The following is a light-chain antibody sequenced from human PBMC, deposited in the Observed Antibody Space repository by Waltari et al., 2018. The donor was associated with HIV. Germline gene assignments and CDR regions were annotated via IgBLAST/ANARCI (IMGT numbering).Light chain of an antibody. Sequence: QSVLTQPPSVSVAPGQRVTISCTGSSSNIGAGYDVHWYQQLPGTAPNLLIYDNSNRPAGVPDRFSGAKSGTSASLAITGLQAEDEADYYCQSYDSSLSGSRVFGGGTKLTVL. J-gene: IGLJ2*01. CDR1: SSNIGAGYD. CDR2: DNS. V-gene: IGLV1-40*01. CDR3: QSYDSSLSGSRV.